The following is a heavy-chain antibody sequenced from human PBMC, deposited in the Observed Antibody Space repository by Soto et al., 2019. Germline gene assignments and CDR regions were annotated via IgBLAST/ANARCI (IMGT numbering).Heavy chain of an antibody. D-gene: IGHD3-22*01. J-gene: IGHJ4*02. CDR3: GSWDYYDSSGYLDY. V-gene: IGHV4-59*01. CDR1: GGSISSYY. Sequence: PSETLSLTCTVSGGSISSYYWSWIRQPPGKGLEWIGYIYYSGSTNYNPSLKSRVTISVDTSKNQFSLKLSSVTAADTAVYYCGSWDYYDSSGYLDYWGQGTLVTVSS. CDR2: IYYSGST.